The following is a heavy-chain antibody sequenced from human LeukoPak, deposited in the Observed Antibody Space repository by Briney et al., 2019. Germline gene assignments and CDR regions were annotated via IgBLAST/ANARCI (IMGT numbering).Heavy chain of an antibody. CDR1: GGSISSYY. J-gene: IGHJ4*02. Sequence: PSETLSLTCTVSGGSISSYYWSWLRQPPGKGLEWIGYIYYSGSTNYNPSLKSRVTISVDTSKNQFSLKLSSVTAADTAVYYCARVGMVRGDYYFDYWGQGTLVTVSS. D-gene: IGHD3-10*01. CDR3: ARVGMVRGDYYFDY. CDR2: IYYSGST. V-gene: IGHV4-59*01.